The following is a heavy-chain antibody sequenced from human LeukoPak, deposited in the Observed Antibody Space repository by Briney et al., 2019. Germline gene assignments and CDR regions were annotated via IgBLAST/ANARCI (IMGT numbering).Heavy chain of an antibody. V-gene: IGHV3-30*02. CDR1: GFSFSTFA. CDR2: KRYDGTNE. D-gene: IGHD4-17*01. CDR3: AKDRAYGDSFLDY. Sequence: GGSLRLSCAASGFSFSTFAMHWVRQAPGKGLEWVAFKRYDGTNEYYADSVKGRFTVSRDNSKNTLYLQMNSLRAEDTAVYYCAKDRAYGDSFLDYWGQGTLVTVSS. J-gene: IGHJ4*02.